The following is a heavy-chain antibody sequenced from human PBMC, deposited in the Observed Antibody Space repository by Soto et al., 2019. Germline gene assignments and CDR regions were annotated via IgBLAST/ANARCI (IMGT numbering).Heavy chain of an antibody. CDR2: ISYDGSNK. V-gene: IGHV3-30*18. CDR3: AKADPTMVVTYYSDY. D-gene: IGHD2-15*01. Sequence: QVQLVESGGGVVQPGRSLRLSCAASGFTFSSYGMHWVRQAPGKGLEWVAVISYDGSNKYYADSVKGRFTISRHNSKNKLYVQMNSLRAEDTPGYYCAKADPTMVVTYYSDYWRQGSLVTVSS. CDR1: GFTFSSYG. J-gene: IGHJ4*02.